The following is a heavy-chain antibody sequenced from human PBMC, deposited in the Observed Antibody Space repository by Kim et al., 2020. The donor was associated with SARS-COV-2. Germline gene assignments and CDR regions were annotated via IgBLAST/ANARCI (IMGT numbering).Heavy chain of an antibody. CDR2: ISSNGGST. CDR1: GFTFSSYA. J-gene: IGHJ6*02. CDR3: AREQSAYHDGDNYYGSGSYSSSYGMDV. D-gene: IGHD3-10*01. V-gene: IGHV3-64*01. Sequence: GGSLRLSCAASGFTFSSYAMHWVRQAPGKGLEYVSAISSNGGSTYYANSVKGRFTISRDNSKNTLYLQMGSLRAEDMAVYYCAREQSAYHDGDNYYGSGSYSSSYGMDVWGQGTTVTVSS.